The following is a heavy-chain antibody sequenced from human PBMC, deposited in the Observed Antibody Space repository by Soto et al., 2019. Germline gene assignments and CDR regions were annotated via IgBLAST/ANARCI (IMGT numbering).Heavy chain of an antibody. CDR1: GFTFSSYA. V-gene: IGHV3-30-3*01. D-gene: IGHD3-3*01. CDR3: ARDLAIVGAPGY. J-gene: IGHJ4*02. CDR2: ISYDGSNK. Sequence: QVQLVESGGGVVQPGRSLRLSCAASGFTFSSYAMHWVRQAPGKGLEWVAVISYDGSNKYYADSVKGRFTISRDNSKNTLYLQMNSLRAEDTAVYYCARDLAIVGAPGYWGQGTLVTVSS.